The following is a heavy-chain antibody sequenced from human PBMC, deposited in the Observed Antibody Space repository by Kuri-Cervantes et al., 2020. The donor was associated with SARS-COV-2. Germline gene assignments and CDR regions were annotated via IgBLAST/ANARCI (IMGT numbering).Heavy chain of an antibody. J-gene: IGHJ6*03. CDR1: GYTFTSYD. D-gene: IGHD3-3*01. CDR2: MNPNSGNT. Sequence: ASVKVSCKASGYTFTSYDINWVRQATGQGLEWMGWMNPNSGNTGYAQKFQGRVTITRNTSISTAYMELSSLRSEGTAVYYCARFHNSGKSQDFNDFWSGYHTYYYYYYMDVWGKGTTVTVSS. V-gene: IGHV1-8*03. CDR3: ARFHNSGKSQDFNDFWSGYHTYYYYYYMDV.